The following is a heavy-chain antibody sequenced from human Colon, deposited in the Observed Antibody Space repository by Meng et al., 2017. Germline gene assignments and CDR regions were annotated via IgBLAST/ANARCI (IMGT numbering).Heavy chain of an antibody. CDR3: ARGQDHAKTGY. Sequence: QVQLQQWGAGLLKPSETLSLTCAVYVGSSSNNYWSWIRQPPGKGLEWIGEVTQTEGTNYNPSLESRVTISVDMSKNQFSLKLSSVTAADTAVYFCARGQDHAKTGYWGQGTLVTVSS. CDR1: VGSSSNNY. V-gene: IGHV4-34*02. D-gene: IGHD1-14*01. CDR2: VTQTEGT. J-gene: IGHJ4*02.